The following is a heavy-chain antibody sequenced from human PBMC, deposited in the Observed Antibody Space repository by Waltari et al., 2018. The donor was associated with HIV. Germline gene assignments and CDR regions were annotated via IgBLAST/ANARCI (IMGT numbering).Heavy chain of an antibody. V-gene: IGHV3-48*02. CDR3: ARDTLNLYFGLDV. CDR1: GFSFSDSA. J-gene: IGHJ6*02. CDR2: ISSMISNI. Sequence: EVQLVESGGGLVQPGRSLRLSCAASGFSFSDSAMNWVRQVPGKGLECISYISSMISNIKYADSVKGRFTSSRDNTKRSLDLHMNNLRDEDTAVYFCARDTLNLYFGLDVWGQGTTVSVSS.